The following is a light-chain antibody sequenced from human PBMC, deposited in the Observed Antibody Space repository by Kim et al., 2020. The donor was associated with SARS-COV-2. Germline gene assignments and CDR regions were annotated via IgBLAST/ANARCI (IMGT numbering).Light chain of an antibody. CDR2: AVS. V-gene: IGKV1-5*01. CDR3: HQHNGY. J-gene: IGKJ4*01. CDR1: QSITSG. Sequence: DIQMTQSPSALSASVGDTVTITCRASQSITSGLAWYQQKPGKAPKLLIYAVSSLDSGVPSRFSGSGSGTQFTLTISSLQPDDFATYYYHQHNGYFGGGTKVDIK.